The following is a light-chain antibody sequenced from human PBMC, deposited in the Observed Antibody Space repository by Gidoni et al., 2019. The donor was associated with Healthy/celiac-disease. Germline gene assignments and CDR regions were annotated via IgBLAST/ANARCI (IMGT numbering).Light chain of an antibody. CDR1: SSIIGSNY. CDR3: AAWDDGLSGVV. CDR2: RNN. V-gene: IGLV1-47*01. J-gene: IGLJ2*01. Sequence: QSVLPQPPSASGSPGQRVTISCSGSSSIIGSNYVYWYQQLPGTAPKLLIYRNNQRPSGVPDRFSGSKSGTSASLAISGLRSEDEADYYCAAWDDGLSGVVFGGGTKLTVL.